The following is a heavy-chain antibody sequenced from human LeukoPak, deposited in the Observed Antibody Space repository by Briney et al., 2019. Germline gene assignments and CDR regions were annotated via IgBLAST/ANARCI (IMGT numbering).Heavy chain of an antibody. D-gene: IGHD2-2*01. J-gene: IGHJ3*02. V-gene: IGHV4-39*01. CDR3: ARRGIGYCSSSSCPNAFDI. CDR2: IYYSGST. CDR1: GGSISSSSYY. Sequence: PSETLSLTCTVSGGSISSSSYYWGWIRQPPGKGLEWIGSIYYSGSTYYNPSLKSRLTISVDTSKNQFSLKLRSVTATDTAVYCCARRGIGYCSSSSCPNAFDIWGQGTMVTVSS.